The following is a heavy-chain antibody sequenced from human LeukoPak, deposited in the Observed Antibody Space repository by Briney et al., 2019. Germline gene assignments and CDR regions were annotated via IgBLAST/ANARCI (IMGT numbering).Heavy chain of an antibody. V-gene: IGHV3-73*01. Sequence: TGGSLRLSCAASGFTFSGSAMHWVRQASGKGLEWVGRIRSKANSYATAYAASVKGRFTISRDDSKNTAYLQMNSLKTEDTAVYYCFTVNYDSSGYDYWGQGTLATVSS. D-gene: IGHD3-22*01. CDR1: GFTFSGSA. CDR2: IRSKANSYAT. J-gene: IGHJ4*02. CDR3: FTVNYDSSGYDY.